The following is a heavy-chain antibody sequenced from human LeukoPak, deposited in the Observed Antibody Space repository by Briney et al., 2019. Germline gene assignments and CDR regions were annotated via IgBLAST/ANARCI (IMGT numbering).Heavy chain of an antibody. V-gene: IGHV3-74*01. CDR3: ARPKDDSSGYPPGYYYGMDV. CDR2: INTDGSST. D-gene: IGHD3-22*01. CDR1: GFTFSSYW. Sequence: GGSLRLSCAASGFTFSSYWMHWVRQAPGKGLVWVSHINTDGSSTTYADSVKGRFTISRDNSKNTLYLQMNSLRGEDTAVYYCARPKDDSSGYPPGYYYGMDVWGQGTTVTVSS. J-gene: IGHJ6*02.